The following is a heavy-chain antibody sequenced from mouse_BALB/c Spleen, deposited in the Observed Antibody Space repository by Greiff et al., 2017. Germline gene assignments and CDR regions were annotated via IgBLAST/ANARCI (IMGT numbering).Heavy chain of an antibody. CDR3: ARAAYGSSYGFAY. V-gene: IGHV2-9*02. CDR1: GFSLTSYG. CDR2: IWAGGST. D-gene: IGHD1-1*01. J-gene: IGHJ3*01. Sequence: VKLQESGPGLVAPSQSLSITCTVSGFSLTSYGVHWVRQPPGKGLEWLGVIWAGGSTNYNSALMSRLSISKDNSKSQVFLKMNSLQTDDTAMYYCARAAYGSSYGFAYWGQGTLVTVSA.